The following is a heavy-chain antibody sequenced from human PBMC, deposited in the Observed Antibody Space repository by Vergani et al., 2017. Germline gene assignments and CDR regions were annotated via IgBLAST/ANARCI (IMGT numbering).Heavy chain of an antibody. CDR2: INHSRST. J-gene: IGHJ4*02. CDR1: GGSFSGYY. CDR3: ARRVIYSSSWYFDY. D-gene: IGHD6-13*01. V-gene: IGHV4-34*01. Sequence: QVQLQQWGAGRLKPSETLSLTGGVYGGSFSGYYWSWIRHPPGKGLGGIGEINHSRSTNYNPSLKSRVTISADTSKNQFSLKLTSMTAADTAVYYCARRVIYSSSWYFDYWGQGTLVTVSS.